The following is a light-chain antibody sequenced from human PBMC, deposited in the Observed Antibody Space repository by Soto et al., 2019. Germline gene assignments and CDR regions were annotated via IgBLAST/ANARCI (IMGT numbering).Light chain of an antibody. V-gene: IGLV2-14*01. CDR1: SSDFGGYNY. CDR3: TSYTSSSTPYV. Sequence: QSVLTQPASVSGSPGQSITISCTGTSSDFGGYNYVSWYQQHPGKAPKLMIYDVGNRPSGLSNRFSGSKSGDTASLTISGLQAEDEADYYCTSYTSSSTPYVFGTGTKVTVL. CDR2: DVG. J-gene: IGLJ1*01.